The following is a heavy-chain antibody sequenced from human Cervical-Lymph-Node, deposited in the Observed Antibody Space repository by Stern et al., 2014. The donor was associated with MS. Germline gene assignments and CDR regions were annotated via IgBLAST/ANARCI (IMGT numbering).Heavy chain of an antibody. Sequence: QVQLQESGPGLVKPSQTLSLTCTVSGGSLTSGGHYWTWIRQYAGKGLEWIGYIYHSGNTDYNPSLKSRVSISVDTSKHQFSLRLSSMTDADTAVYYCARGNRAFYYGDAFDMWGHGTMVTVSS. CDR1: GGSLTSGGHY. CDR3: ARGNRAFYYGDAFDM. D-gene: IGHD3-22*01. V-gene: IGHV4-31*03. CDR2: IYHSGNT. J-gene: IGHJ3*02.